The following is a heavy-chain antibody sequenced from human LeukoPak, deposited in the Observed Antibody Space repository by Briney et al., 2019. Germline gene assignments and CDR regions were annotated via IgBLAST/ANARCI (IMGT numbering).Heavy chain of an antibody. Sequence: SETLSLTCAVYGGSFSGYYWSWIRQPPGKGLEWIGEINHSGSTNCNPSLKSRVTISVDTSKNQFSLKLSSVTAADTAVYYCARGGYDILTGYKSHSIDYWGQGTLVTVSS. CDR1: GGSFSGYY. CDR2: INHSGST. CDR3: ARGGYDILTGYKSHSIDY. V-gene: IGHV4-34*01. D-gene: IGHD3-9*01. J-gene: IGHJ4*02.